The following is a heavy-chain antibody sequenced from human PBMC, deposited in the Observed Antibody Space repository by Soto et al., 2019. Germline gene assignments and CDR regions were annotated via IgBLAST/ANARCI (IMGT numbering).Heavy chain of an antibody. CDR2: ISGSGGST. Sequence: GGSLRLSCAASGFTFSSYAMSWVRQAPGKGLEWVSTISGSGGSTYYADSVKGRFTISRDKSKNTLYLQMNSLRAEDQAVYYCAKFGRVLGVSDRYCFDYWGQGTLVTVSS. J-gene: IGHJ4*02. D-gene: IGHD3-10*01. V-gene: IGHV3-23*01. CDR1: GFTFSSYA. CDR3: AKFGRVLGVSDRYCFDY.